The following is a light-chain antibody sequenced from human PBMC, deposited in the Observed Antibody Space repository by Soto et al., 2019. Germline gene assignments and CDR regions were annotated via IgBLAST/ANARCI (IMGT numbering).Light chain of an antibody. Sequence: EIVLTQSPATLSLSPGERATLSFRASQSVSRYLAWYQQKPGQAPRLLIYDASSRATGIPDRFSGGGSGTDFTLTISRLEPEDFAVFYCQQYDDSATFGQGTRLEIK. CDR2: DAS. V-gene: IGKV3-20*01. CDR3: QQYDDSAT. CDR1: QSVSRY. J-gene: IGKJ5*01.